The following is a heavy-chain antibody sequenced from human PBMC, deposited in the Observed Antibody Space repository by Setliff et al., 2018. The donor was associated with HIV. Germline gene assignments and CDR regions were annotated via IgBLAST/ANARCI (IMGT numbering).Heavy chain of an antibody. CDR3: ARGIYRPWGGYSAFATDAFET. CDR1: SGPISNGGFY. Sequence: PSETLSLTCTVSSGPISNGGFYWSWIRHPPGKGLEWIGYIYYSGGTYYSPSLKSRVSMSIDTFKNQFSLNLTSVTAADTAVYYCARGIYRPWGGYSAFATDAFETGGQGTLVTVS. J-gene: IGHJ3*02. V-gene: IGHV4-31*02. D-gene: IGHD5-12*01. CDR2: IYYSGGT.